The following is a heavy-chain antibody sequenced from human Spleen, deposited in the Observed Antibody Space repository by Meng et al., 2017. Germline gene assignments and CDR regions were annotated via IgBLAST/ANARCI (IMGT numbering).Heavy chain of an antibody. CDR3: ASRQYWHDSSGYYMSPIDY. J-gene: IGHJ4*02. V-gene: IGHV1-18*01. D-gene: IGHD3-22*01. Sequence: QVKLVESGAEGKMPGASVRVSCKASGYTFTSYSINWVRQAPGEGLEWMGWISTFNGDTKYAQTLEGRVTMTTGTSSNTAYMELRSLRSDDTAVYYCASRQYWHDSSGYYMSPIDYWGQGTLVTVSS. CDR1: GYTFTSYS. CDR2: ISTFNGDT.